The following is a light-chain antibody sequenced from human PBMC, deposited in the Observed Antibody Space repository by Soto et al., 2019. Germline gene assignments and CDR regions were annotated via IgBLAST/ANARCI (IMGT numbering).Light chain of an antibody. CDR3: QQYDSWLT. CDR2: DAS. V-gene: IGKV3-15*01. CDR1: ESVSYH. J-gene: IGKJ4*01. Sequence: IVMTQTPATLSVSPGERVTLSCRASESVSYHVAWYQQKPGQTPRLVIYDASSRASGFPARFSGSRSGTEFSLTIGGLQSEDFGVYYCQQYDSWLTFGGGTRVDI.